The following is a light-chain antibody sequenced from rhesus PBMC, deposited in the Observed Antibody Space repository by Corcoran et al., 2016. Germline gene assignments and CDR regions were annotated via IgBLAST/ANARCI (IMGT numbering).Light chain of an antibody. V-gene: IGLV2-32*02. CDR2: EVS. Sequence: QDALTQPRSVSGSPGQSVTISCTGTSSNIDGYNYVAWYQQHPGTAPKLMIYEVSKRPSGVSDLFSGSKSGNTASLTISGRQAEDEADHYCSSYAGSNTYIFGAGTRLTVL. CDR3: SSYAGSNTYI. J-gene: IGLJ1*01. CDR1: SSNIDGYNY.